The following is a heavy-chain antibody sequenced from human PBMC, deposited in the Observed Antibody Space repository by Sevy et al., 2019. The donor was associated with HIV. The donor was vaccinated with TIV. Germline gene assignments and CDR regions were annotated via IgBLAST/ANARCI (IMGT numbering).Heavy chain of an antibody. V-gene: IGHV3-15*01. CDR1: GFTFSNAW. D-gene: IGHD2-2*01. Sequence: GESLKISCVGSGFTFSNAWMSWVRQAPGKGLEWVGRIKSKTDGGTTDYAAPVKGRLTISRDDSKNTLYLQMNSLKTEDTAVYYCTAIVVVPAELWGQGTLVTVSS. J-gene: IGHJ4*02. CDR2: IKSKTDGGTT. CDR3: TAIVVVPAEL.